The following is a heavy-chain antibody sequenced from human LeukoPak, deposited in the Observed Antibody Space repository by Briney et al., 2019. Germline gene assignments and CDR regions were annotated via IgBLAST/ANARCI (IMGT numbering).Heavy chain of an antibody. CDR2: ISDDGNAK. CDR1: GSTFRTYG. CDR3: AKGMGYRGSWSNWFDP. V-gene: IGHV3-30*18. J-gene: IGHJ5*01. Sequence: GGSLRLSCAASGSTFRTYGMHGVRQAPGKGLEWVAVISDDGNAKKYADSVKGRFTISRDNSNNTLYLQMNTLTDDDTAVYYCAKGMGYRGSWSNWFDPWGQGTLVTVSS. D-gene: IGHD6-13*01.